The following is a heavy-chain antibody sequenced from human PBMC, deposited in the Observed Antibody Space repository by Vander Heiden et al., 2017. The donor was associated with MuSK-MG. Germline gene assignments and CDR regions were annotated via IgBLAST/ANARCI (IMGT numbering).Heavy chain of an antibody. V-gene: IGHV1-2*02. Sequence: QVQLVQSGAEVKKPRAAVKVSCKASGYTFTDYYIHWVRQAPGQGFQWMGWIDPKRGGTTYAQNFQGRVTMTRDTSINTAYMELSRLRSDDTAVYFCARVRVPTGVSFAFDIWGQGTMVTVSS. CDR3: ARVRVPTGVSFAFDI. CDR2: IDPKRGGT. J-gene: IGHJ3*02. CDR1: GYTFTDYY. D-gene: IGHD2-2*01.